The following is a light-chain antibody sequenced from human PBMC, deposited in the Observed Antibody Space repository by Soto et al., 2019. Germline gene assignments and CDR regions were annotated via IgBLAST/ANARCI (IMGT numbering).Light chain of an antibody. CDR2: AAS. CDR3: QQSYTTPRT. Sequence: DIQMTQSPSSLSASIGDSVTITCRASQTIIGYLKWYQQKPGKAPRLLINAASNLQSGVPSRFRGSGSETDFTLTITSLQPEDFATYYCQQSYTTPRTFGQGTKVDIK. J-gene: IGKJ1*01. V-gene: IGKV1-39*01. CDR1: QTIIGY.